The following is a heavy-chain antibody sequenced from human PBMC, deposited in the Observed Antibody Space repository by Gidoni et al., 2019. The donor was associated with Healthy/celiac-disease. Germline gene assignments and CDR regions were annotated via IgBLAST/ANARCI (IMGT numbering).Heavy chain of an antibody. J-gene: IGHJ4*02. CDR1: GGTFSSYA. CDR3: ARDTRSYSSGWYGLADY. D-gene: IGHD6-19*01. CDR2: IIPIFGTA. Sequence: QVQLVQSGAEVKKPGSSVKVSCKAPGGTFSSYAISWVRQAPGQGLEWMGGIIPIFGTANYAQKFQGRVTITADESTSTAYMELSSLRSEDTAVYYCARDTRSYSSGWYGLADYWGQGTLVTVSS. V-gene: IGHV1-69*01.